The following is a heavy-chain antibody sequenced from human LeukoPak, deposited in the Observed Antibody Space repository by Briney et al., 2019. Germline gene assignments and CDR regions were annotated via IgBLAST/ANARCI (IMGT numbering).Heavy chain of an antibody. CDR2: IHPSDSDT. V-gene: IGHV5-51*01. CDR3: ARPRQTTSGAFDI. J-gene: IGHJ3*02. CDR1: GYSFTSYW. Sequence: GESLEISCKGSGYSFTSYWIAWVRQMPGKGLEWMGIIHPSDSDTRYSPSFQGQVTISADNSISTAYLQWSSLKASDTAMYYCARPRQTTSGAFDIWGQGTMVTVSS. D-gene: IGHD4-17*01.